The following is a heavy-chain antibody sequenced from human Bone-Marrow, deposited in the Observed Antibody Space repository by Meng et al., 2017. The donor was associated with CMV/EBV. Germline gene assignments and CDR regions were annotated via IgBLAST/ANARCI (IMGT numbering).Heavy chain of an antibody. J-gene: IGHJ4*02. CDR2: IWYDGSNK. D-gene: IGHD2-2*01. Sequence: GESLKISCAASGFTFSSYGMHWVRQAPGKGLEWVAVIWYDGSNKYYADSVKGRFTISRDNSKNTLYLQMNSLRGEDTAVYYCARSPRHCTSTGCYSLGNDYWGQGTLVTVSS. CDR1: GFTFSSYG. CDR3: ARSPRHCTSTGCYSLGNDY. V-gene: IGHV3-33*01.